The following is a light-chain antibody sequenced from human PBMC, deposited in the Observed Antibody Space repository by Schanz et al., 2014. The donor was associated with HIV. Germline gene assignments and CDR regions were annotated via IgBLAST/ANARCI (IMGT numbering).Light chain of an antibody. CDR2: ATS. J-gene: IGKJ5*01. CDR1: QSLSSSY. Sequence: EIVLTQSPGSLSLSPGGRATLSCGASQSLSSSYLAWYQQKRDQPPRLVIYATSTRAAGIPDRFSGTGSGTDFTLTISRLEPEDFAVYYCQQYGTSPITFGQGTRLEIK. V-gene: IGKV3-20*01. CDR3: QQYGTSPIT.